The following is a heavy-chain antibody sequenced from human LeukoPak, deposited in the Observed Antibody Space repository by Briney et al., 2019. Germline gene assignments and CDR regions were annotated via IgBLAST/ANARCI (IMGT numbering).Heavy chain of an antibody. V-gene: IGHV1-18*01. Sequence: ASVKVSCKASGYTFTSYGISWVRQAPGQGLERMGWISAYNGNTNYAQKLQGRVTMTTDTSTSTAYTELRSLRSDDTAVYYCARDWQDYYGSGTFSGYWGQGTLVTVSS. CDR1: GYTFTSYG. CDR3: ARDWQDYYGSGTFSGY. J-gene: IGHJ4*02. CDR2: ISAYNGNT. D-gene: IGHD3-10*01.